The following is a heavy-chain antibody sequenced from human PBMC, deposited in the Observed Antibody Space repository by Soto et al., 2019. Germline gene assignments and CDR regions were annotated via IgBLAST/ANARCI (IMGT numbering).Heavy chain of an antibody. D-gene: IGHD1-1*01. Sequence: DVQLVESGGGLIHRGGSLRLSCAVVGMTVSGKKYVAWVRQAPGKGLEWVSGVYDADGKYYADSVKGRFTTSRDSSKTIVYPEMNDLGPEDTAIYYCATWLQREHAYDVWGQGTTVTVSS. CDR3: ATWLQREHAYDV. V-gene: IGHV3-53*01. J-gene: IGHJ3*01. CDR2: VYDADGK. CDR1: GMTVSGKKY.